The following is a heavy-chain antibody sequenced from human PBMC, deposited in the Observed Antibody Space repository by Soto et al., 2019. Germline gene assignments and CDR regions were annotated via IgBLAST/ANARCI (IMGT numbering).Heavy chain of an antibody. V-gene: IGHV1-69*13. CDR1: GHTFSSYA. D-gene: IGHD3-22*01. Sequence: SVKVACKTSGHTFSSYAISCVRQAPGQGLELMGGIIPIFGTANYAQKFQGRVTITADESTSTAYMELSSLRSEDTAVYYCARDTYGSSGLDYWGQGTLVTVS. CDR2: IIPIFGTA. J-gene: IGHJ4*02. CDR3: ARDTYGSSGLDY.